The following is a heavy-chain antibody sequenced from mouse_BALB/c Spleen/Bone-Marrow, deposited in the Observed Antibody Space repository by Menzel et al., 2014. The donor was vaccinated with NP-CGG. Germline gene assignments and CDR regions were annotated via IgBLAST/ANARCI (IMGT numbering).Heavy chain of an antibody. CDR3: ARQTYYDYDGYFDY. J-gene: IGHJ2*01. CDR1: GFTFSSYG. CDR2: ISSGGSYT. V-gene: IGHV5-6*01. D-gene: IGHD2-4*01. Sequence: VQLKESGGDLVKPGGSLNLSCAASGFTFSSYGMSWVRQTPDKRLEWVATISSGGSYTYYPDSVKGRFTISRDNAKNTLYLQMSSLKSEDTAMYYCARQTYYDYDGYFDYWGQGTTLTVSS.